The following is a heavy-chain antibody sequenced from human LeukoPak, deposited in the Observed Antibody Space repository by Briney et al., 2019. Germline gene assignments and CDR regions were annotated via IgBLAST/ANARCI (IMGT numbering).Heavy chain of an antibody. J-gene: IGHJ4*02. D-gene: IGHD3-22*01. V-gene: IGHV1-18*01. CDR2: ISAYNGNT. CDR3: ARVEGYYDSSGYYCDY. CDR1: GYTFTSYG. Sequence: ASGKVSCKASGYTFTSYGISWVRQAPGQGLEWMGWISAYNGNTDYAQKLQGRVTMTTDTSTSTAYMELRSLRSDDTAVYYCARVEGYYDSSGYYCDYWGQGTLVTVSS.